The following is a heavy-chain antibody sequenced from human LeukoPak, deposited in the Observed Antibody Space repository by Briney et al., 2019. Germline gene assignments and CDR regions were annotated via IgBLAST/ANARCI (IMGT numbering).Heavy chain of an antibody. V-gene: IGHV4-34*01. J-gene: IGHJ4*02. CDR1: GGSFGDSY. CDR2: ISHSGDT. Sequence: SETLSLTCAVYGGSFGDSYWSWIRQPPGEGLEWVGEISHSGDTNYNPSLKSRVTISVDTSKNQFSLNLSSVTAADTAVYYCARGSNSVAYWGQGTLVTVSS. CDR3: ARGSNSVAY. D-gene: IGHD4-23*01.